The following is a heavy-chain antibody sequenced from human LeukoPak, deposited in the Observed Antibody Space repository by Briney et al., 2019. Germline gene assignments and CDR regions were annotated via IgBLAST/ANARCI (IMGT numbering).Heavy chain of an antibody. CDR2: IYPGDSDT. J-gene: IGHJ4*02. Sequence: GESLKISCKGSGYSFTSYWIGWVRQMPGKGLEWMGIIYPGDSDTRYSPSFQGQVTISADKSISTAYLQWSSLKASDTAMYYCARPVGDYDFWSGYYYYFDYWGQGTLVTVSS. CDR1: GYSFTSYW. CDR3: ARPVGDYDFWSGYYYYFDY. D-gene: IGHD3-3*01. V-gene: IGHV5-51*01.